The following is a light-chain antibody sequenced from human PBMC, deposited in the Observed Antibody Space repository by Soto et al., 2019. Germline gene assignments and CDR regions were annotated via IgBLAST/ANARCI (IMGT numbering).Light chain of an antibody. CDR1: QSISSSS. CDR3: QQYDSSPRT. J-gene: IGKJ1*01. V-gene: IGKV3-20*01. Sequence: ENVLTQSPGTLSLSPGERATLSCRASQSISSSSLAWYRQEPGRAPRLLIYHTSSRATGIPDRFSGSGSGTDFTLTISRLEPEDFAVYYCQQYDSSPRTFGQGTKVDIK. CDR2: HTS.